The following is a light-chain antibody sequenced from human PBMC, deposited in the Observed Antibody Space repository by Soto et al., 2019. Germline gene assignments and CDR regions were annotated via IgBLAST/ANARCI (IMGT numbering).Light chain of an antibody. CDR2: DAS. J-gene: IGKJ5*01. CDR3: QQRSSWIT. V-gene: IGKV3-11*01. Sequence: EIVLTQSPATLSLSPGERATLSCRASQGVSTYLNWYQQKPGQAPTLLIYDASKRATGIPARFSGSGSGTDFTLTISSLEPEDFAVYYCQQRSSWITFGQGTRLEIK. CDR1: QGVSTY.